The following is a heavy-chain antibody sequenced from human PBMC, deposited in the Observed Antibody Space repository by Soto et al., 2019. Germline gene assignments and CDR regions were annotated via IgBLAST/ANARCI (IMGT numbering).Heavy chain of an antibody. D-gene: IGHD1-26*01. CDR3: VSLTWELLGTWYNYGVDV. Sequence: QPQLQESGPGLLKPLQTLSLTCSVSGASVSDSSYFWGWVRQPPGKGLEWIGSFYHNGRTHYSSSLKSRLTISMDTSNSQFSLKLTSVTAADTATYYCVSLTWELLGTWYNYGVDVWGQGTTVTVSS. V-gene: IGHV4-39*01. CDR1: GASVSDSSYF. J-gene: IGHJ6*02. CDR2: FYHNGRT.